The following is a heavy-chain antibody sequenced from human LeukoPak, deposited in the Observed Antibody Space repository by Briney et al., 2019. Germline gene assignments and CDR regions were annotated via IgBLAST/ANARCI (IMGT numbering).Heavy chain of an antibody. CDR1: GFTFSSYT. J-gene: IGHJ5*02. CDR2: ISFDGSNK. V-gene: IGHV3-30-3*01. D-gene: IGHD3-16*01. Sequence: PGWSLRLSCAASGFTFSSYTIHWVRQPPGKGLEWVAVISFDGSNKYYADSVKGRFTISRDNSKNTLYLQMNSLRAEDTAVYYCAREELGSSLGFDPWGQGTLVTVSS. CDR3: AREELGSSLGFDP.